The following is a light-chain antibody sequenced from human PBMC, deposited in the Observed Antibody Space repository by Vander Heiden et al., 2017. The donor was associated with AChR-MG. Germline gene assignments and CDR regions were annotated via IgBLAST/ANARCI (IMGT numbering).Light chain of an antibody. CDR2: DNN. Sequence: QSVLTQPPSVSAAPGQKVTISCSGSSSTIANNAVSWYQQGPGTAPKVLIHDNNKRPSGIPDRFSGSKSGTSATLGITGLQTGDEADYHCGTWDSSLRGVVFGGGTKLTVL. J-gene: IGLJ2*01. CDR3: GTWDSSLRGVV. V-gene: IGLV1-51*01. CDR1: SSTIANNA.